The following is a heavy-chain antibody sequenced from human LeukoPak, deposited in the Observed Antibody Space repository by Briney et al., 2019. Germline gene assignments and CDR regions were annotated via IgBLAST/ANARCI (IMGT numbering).Heavy chain of an antibody. J-gene: IGHJ5*02. D-gene: IGHD6-6*01. CDR1: GGSFSGYY. CDR2: INHSGNT. Sequence: SETLSLTCAVYGGSFSGYYWSWIRQPPGKGLEWIGEINHSGNTNYNPSLKSRVTILVDTSKNQFSLKLSSVTAADTAVFYCARCYFIATRLLWFDPWGQGSLVTVSS. CDR3: ARCYFIATRLLWFDP. V-gene: IGHV4-34*01.